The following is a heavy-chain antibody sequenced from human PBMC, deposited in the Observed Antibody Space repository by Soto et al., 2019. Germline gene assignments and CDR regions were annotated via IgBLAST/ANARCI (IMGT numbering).Heavy chain of an antibody. CDR3: ASAMVTGTMNYSGMDV. CDR1: GYTFTSYA. D-gene: IGHD1-7*01. CDR2: INAGNGNT. V-gene: IGHV1-3*01. J-gene: IGHJ6*02. Sequence: GCSVKVSCKASGYTFTSYAMHWVRQAPGQRLEWMGWINAGNGNTKYSQKFQGRVTITRDTSASTDYMELSSLRSEDTAVYYCASAMVTGTMNYSGMDVWGQGTTVRVSS.